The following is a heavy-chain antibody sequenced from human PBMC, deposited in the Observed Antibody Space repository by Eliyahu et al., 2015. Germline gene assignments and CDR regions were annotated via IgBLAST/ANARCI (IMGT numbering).Heavy chain of an antibody. V-gene: IGHV1-45*02. CDR3: ATPWDYSSNDAFDI. CDR1: GYTFTYRY. D-gene: IGHD2-21*01. Sequence: KASGYTFTYRYLHWVRQAPGQAPEWMGWITPFSGNTHYAQRFQDRVTIASDRSMSTAYMELSSLRSEDTAMYYRATPWDYSSNDAFDIWGQGTMVTVSS. J-gene: IGHJ3*02. CDR2: ITPFSGNT.